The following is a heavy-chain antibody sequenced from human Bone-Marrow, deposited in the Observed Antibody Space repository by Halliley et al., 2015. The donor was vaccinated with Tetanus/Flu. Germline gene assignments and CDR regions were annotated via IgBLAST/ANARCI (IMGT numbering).Heavy chain of an antibody. CDR3: ARDNDFWSNTGVYWYFDL. Sequence: GLVKPSETLSLSCAVSGYSISSGNYWGWIRQPPGKGLEWIGSIYNTGTTYYNPSLKSRVPISVDTSKNQFSLKLSSVTAADTAVYYCARDNDFWSNTGVYWYFDLWGRGTLVTVSS. V-gene: IGHV4-38-2*02. J-gene: IGHJ2*01. CDR1: GYSISSGNY. CDR2: IYNTGTT. D-gene: IGHD3-3*01.